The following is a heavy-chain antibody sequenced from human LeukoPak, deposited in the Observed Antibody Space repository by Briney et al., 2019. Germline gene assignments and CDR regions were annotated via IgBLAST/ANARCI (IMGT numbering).Heavy chain of an antibody. CDR2: INPNNGDT. Sequence: ASVKVSCKASGYTFTDYYLHWVRQAPGQRLECMGWINPNNGDTNFAQKFQGRVTMTRDTSIRTVYMELSRLSSDDTAVYYCARDLKGWYYFDYWGQGTLVTVSS. CDR1: GYTFTDYY. D-gene: IGHD6-19*01. V-gene: IGHV1-2*02. J-gene: IGHJ4*02. CDR3: ARDLKGWYYFDY.